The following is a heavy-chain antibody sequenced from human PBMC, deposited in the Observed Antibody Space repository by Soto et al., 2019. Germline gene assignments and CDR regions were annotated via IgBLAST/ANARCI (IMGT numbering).Heavy chain of an antibody. CDR1: GFTVTSSA. D-gene: IGHD3-10*01. CDR2: IVVGSGNT. CDR3: AAGVTYDGNFDI. Sequence: QMQLVQSGPEVKKPGTSVKVSCKASGFTVTSSALQWVRQARGQRLEGRGWIVVGSGNTNYAQKFQERVSITRDMSTRTAYMELSSLRSEDTAVYYCAAGVTYDGNFDIWGQGTMVTVSS. V-gene: IGHV1-58*01. J-gene: IGHJ3*02.